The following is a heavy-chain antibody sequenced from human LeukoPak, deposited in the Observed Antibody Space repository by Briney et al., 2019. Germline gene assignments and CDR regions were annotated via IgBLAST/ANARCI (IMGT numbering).Heavy chain of an antibody. D-gene: IGHD3-16*01. CDR3: ARGGYDRGIY. CDR1: GGSISSHY. J-gene: IGHJ4*02. V-gene: IGHV4-59*11. Sequence: IPSETLSLTCTVSGGSISSHYWSWIRQPPGKGLEWIGYIYYSGSTNYNPSLKSRVTISVDTSKNQFSLKLSSVTAADTAVYYCARGGYDRGIYWGQGTLVTVSS. CDR2: IYYSGST.